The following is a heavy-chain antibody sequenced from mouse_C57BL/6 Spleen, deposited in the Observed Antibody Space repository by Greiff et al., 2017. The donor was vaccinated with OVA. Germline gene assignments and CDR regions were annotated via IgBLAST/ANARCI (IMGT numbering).Heavy chain of an antibody. CDR1: GFTFSNYW. D-gene: IGHD3-2*02. CDR3: TDSSGGFDY. Sequence: EVKLMESGGGLVQPGGSMKLSCVASGFTFSNYWMNWVRQSPEKGLEWVAQIRLKSDNYATHYAESVKGRFTISRDDSKSSVYLQMNNLRAEDTGIYYCTDSSGGFDYWGQGTTLTVSS. CDR2: IRLKSDNYAT. J-gene: IGHJ2*01. V-gene: IGHV6-3*01.